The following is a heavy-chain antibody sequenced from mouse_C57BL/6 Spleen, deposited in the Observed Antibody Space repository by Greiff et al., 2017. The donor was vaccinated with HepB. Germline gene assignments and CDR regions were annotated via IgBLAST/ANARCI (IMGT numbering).Heavy chain of an antibody. CDR3: ARSRDYPDY. CDR1: GYTFTDYY. CDR2: IYPGSGNT. Sequence: QVQLQQSGAELVRPGASVKLSCKASGYTFTDYYINWVKQRPGQGLEWIARIYPGSGNTYYNEKFKGKATLTAEKSSSTAYMQLSSLTSEDSAVYFCARSRDYPDYWGQGTTLTVSS. J-gene: IGHJ2*01. D-gene: IGHD2-4*01. V-gene: IGHV1-76*01.